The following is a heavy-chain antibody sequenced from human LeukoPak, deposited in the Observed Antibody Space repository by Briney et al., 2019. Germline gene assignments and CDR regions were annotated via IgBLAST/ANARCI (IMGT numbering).Heavy chain of an antibody. J-gene: IGHJ4*02. Sequence: GGSLRLSCAASGFTVSSNYMSWVRQAPGKGLEWVSGIYSGGSTYYADSVKGRFTISRDNSKNTLYLQMNSLRAEDTAVYYCARVLISGYSYGDGLDYWGQGTLVTVSS. CDR1: GFTVSSNY. CDR3: ARVLISGYSYGDGLDY. V-gene: IGHV3-66*01. D-gene: IGHD5-18*01. CDR2: IYSGGST.